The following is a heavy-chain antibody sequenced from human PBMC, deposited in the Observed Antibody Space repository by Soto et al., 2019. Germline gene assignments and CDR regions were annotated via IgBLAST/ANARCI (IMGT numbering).Heavy chain of an antibody. CDR2: INSDGSST. V-gene: IGHV3-74*01. J-gene: IGHJ4*02. Sequence: EVQLVESGGGLVQPGGSLRLSCEASGFTFSTFWMHWVRQAPGKGLVWVSRINSDGSSTNYADSVKGRVTISRDNAKNMLYLQMNRRRAEDTAVYYWARDFEYWGQGTLVTVSS. CDR3: ARDFEY. CDR1: GFTFSTFW.